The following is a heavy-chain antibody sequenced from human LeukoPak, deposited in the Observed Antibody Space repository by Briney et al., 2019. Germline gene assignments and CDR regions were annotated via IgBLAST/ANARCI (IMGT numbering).Heavy chain of an antibody. CDR2: IIPILGIA. V-gene: IGHV1-69*04. CDR1: GYTFTGYY. CDR3: AADSNSYGESNYFDY. Sequence: ASVKVSCRASGYTFTGYYMHWVRQAPGQGLEWMGRIIPILGIANYAQKFQGRVTITADKSTSTAYMELSSLRSEDTAVYYCAADSNSYGESNYFDYWGQGTLVTVSS. J-gene: IGHJ4*02. D-gene: IGHD5-18*01.